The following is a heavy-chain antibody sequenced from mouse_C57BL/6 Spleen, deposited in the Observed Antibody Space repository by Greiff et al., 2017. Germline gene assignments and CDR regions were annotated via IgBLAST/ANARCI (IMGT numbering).Heavy chain of an antibody. J-gene: IGHJ2*01. D-gene: IGHD1-1*01. V-gene: IGHV1-64*01. Sequence: QVQLQQPGAELVKPGASVKLSCKASGYTFTSYWMHWVKQRPGQGLEWIGMIHPNSGSTNYNEKFKSKATLTVDKSSSTAYMQLSSLTSEDSAVYYCARNYGSRMFDYWGQGTTLTVPS. CDR2: IHPNSGST. CDR1: GYTFTSYW. CDR3: ARNYGSRMFDY.